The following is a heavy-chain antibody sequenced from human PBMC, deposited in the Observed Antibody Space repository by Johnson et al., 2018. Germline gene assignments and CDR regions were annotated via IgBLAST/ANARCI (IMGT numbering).Heavy chain of an antibody. CDR3: AKFVRLAAGGRGTYFFYYMDV. V-gene: IGHV4-59*03. CDR1: GGSISSYY. CDR2: IYYSGST. D-gene: IGHD6-13*01. Sequence: QVQLQESGPGLVKXSETXSLXCTVSGGSISSYYWSWIRQPPGKGLEWIGYIYYSGSTNYNPSLKSRVTISVDTSKNQFSLKLSSVTAADTAVYYCAKFVRLAAGGRGTYFFYYMDVWGKGTTVTVSS. J-gene: IGHJ6*03.